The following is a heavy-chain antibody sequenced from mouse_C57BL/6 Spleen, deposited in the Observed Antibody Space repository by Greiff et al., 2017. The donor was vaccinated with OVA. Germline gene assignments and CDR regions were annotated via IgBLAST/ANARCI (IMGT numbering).Heavy chain of an antibody. J-gene: IGHJ4*01. D-gene: IGHD4-1*01. V-gene: IGHV1-62-2*01. CDR2: FYPGSGRI. Sequence: QVQLQQSGAELVKPGASVKLSCKASGYTFTEYTIHWVKQRSGQGLEWIGWFYPGSGRIKYNEKFKDKATLTADKSTSTVYMKLSRLTSEYSAVYFCARHGTGSFFYYAMDYWGQGTSVTVSS. CDR3: ARHGTGSFFYYAMDY. CDR1: GYTFTEYT.